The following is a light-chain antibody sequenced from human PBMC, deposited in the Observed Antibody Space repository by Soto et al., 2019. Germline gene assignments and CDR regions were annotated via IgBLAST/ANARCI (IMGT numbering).Light chain of an antibody. CDR2: SGS. V-gene: IGKV1-39*01. CDR3: NQRYHGFSFT. Sequence: DIQIPQSPSSLSASIGDRVTITCRASQTISTYLSWYQQKPGKAPKLLIYSGSTLQSGVPSRCSGSGSGTNFTLTISSLKDEEFAVYYYNQRYHGFSFTLGQGTRLEIK. CDR1: QTISTY. J-gene: IGKJ5*01.